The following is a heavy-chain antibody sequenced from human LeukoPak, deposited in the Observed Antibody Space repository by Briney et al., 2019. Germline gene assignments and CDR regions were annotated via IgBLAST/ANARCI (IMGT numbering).Heavy chain of an antibody. D-gene: IGHD2-15*01. CDR2: INHSGST. J-gene: IGHJ4*02. V-gene: IGHV4-34*01. Sequence: RSSETLSLTCAVYGGSFSGYYWSWIRQPPGKGLEWIGEINHSGSTNYNPSLKSRVTISVDTSKNQFSLKLSSVTAEDTAVYYCARDGGVVVAASPDYWGQGTLVTVSS. CDR3: ARDGGVVVAASPDY. CDR1: GGSFSGYY.